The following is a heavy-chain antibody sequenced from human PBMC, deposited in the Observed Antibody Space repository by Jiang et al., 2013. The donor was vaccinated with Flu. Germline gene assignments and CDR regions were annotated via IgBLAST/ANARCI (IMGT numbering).Heavy chain of an antibody. Sequence: GAEVKKPGASVKVSCKASGYTFTNYGISWVRQAPGQGLEWMGWISAYNGNTNYAQKLQGRVVMTTDTSTSTAYMELRSLTSDDTAVYYCARKRGRVVAATLDYWAREPWSPSPQ. V-gene: IGHV1-18*01. J-gene: IGHJ4*02. CDR3: ARKRGRVVAATLDY. CDR2: ISAYNGNT. CDR1: GYTFTNYG. D-gene: IGHD2-15*01.